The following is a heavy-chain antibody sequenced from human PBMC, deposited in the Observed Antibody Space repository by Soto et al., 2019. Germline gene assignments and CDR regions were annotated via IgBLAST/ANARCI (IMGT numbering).Heavy chain of an antibody. CDR3: ARYMTTVTTRFDYYYYYGMDV. CDR1: GGSISSYY. V-gene: IGHV4-59*01. CDR2: IYYSRST. J-gene: IGHJ6*02. Sequence: SETLSLTCTASGGSISSYYWSWVRQPPGKGLEWIGYIYYSRSTNYNPSLNSRVTISVDTSKNQFSLKLSSVTAADTAVYYCARYMTTVTTRFDYYYYYGMDVWGQGTTVTVSS. D-gene: IGHD4-17*01.